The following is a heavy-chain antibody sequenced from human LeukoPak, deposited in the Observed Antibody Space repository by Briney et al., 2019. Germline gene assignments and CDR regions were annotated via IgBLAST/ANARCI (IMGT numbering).Heavy chain of an antibody. CDR2: ISSSSSTI. D-gene: IGHD3-9*01. J-gene: IGHJ3*02. Sequence: GGSLRLSCAASEFTFSSYSMNWVRQAPGKGLEWVSYISSSSSTIYYADSVKGRFTISRDNAKNSLYLQMNSLRDEDTAVYYCARVARFYDILTGYRAYDAFDIWGQGTMVTVSS. CDR1: EFTFSSYS. CDR3: ARVARFYDILTGYRAYDAFDI. V-gene: IGHV3-48*02.